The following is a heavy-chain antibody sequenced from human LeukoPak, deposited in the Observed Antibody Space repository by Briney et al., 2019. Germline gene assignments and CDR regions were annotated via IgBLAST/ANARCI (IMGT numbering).Heavy chain of an antibody. CDR3: AKAHYSSGWYFDY. V-gene: IGHV3-30-3*01. CDR2: ISYDGSNK. CDR1: GFTFSSYA. J-gene: IGHJ4*02. D-gene: IGHD6-19*01. Sequence: GGSLRLSCAASGFTFSSYAMHWVRQAPGKGLEWVAVISYDGSNKYYADSVKGRFTISRDNSKNTLYLQMNSLRAEDTAVYYCAKAHYSSGWYFDYWGQGTLVTVSS.